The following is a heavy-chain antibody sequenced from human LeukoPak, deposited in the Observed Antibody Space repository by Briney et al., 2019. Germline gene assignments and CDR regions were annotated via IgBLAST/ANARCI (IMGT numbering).Heavy chain of an antibody. J-gene: IGHJ6*02. CDR2: ISWNSGSI. V-gene: IGHV3-9*01. CDR3: AKDNSYNWKNGMDV. Sequence: GGSLRLSCAASGFTFDDYAMHWVRQAPGKGLEWVSGISWNSGSIGYADSVKGRFTISRDNAKNSLYLQVNSLRAEDTALYYCAKDNSYNWKNGMDVWGQGTTVTVSS. CDR1: GFTFDDYA. D-gene: IGHD1-20*01.